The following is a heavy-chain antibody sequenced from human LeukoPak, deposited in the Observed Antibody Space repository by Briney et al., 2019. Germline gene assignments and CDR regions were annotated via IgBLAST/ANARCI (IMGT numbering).Heavy chain of an antibody. CDR1: GFTFSSYW. V-gene: IGHV3-7*01. CDR2: IKQDGSEK. D-gene: IGHD6-19*01. J-gene: IGHJ4*02. CDR3: ARDYSSGWYPLGY. Sequence: PGGSLRLSCAASGFTFSSYWMSWVRQALGKGLEWVANIKQDGSEKYYVDSVKGRFTISRDNAKNSLYLQMNSLRAEDTAVYYCARDYSSGWYPLGYWGQGTLVTVSS.